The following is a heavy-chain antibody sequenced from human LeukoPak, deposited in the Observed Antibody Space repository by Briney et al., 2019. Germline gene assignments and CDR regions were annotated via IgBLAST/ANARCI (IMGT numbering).Heavy chain of an antibody. CDR3: ARDTLAYCGGDCLQFDY. D-gene: IGHD2-21*02. J-gene: IGHJ4*02. CDR2: IIPIFGTA. CDR1: GYIFISYY. Sequence: ASVKVSCKASGYIFISYYMHWVRQAPGQGLEWMGRIIPIFGTANYAQKFQGRVTITTDESTSTAYMELSSLRSEDTAVYYCARDTLAYCGGDCLQFDYWGQGTLVTVSS. V-gene: IGHV1-69*05.